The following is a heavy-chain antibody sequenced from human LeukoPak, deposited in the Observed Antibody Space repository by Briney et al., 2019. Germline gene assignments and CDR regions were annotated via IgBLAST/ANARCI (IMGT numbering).Heavy chain of an antibody. D-gene: IGHD3-3*01. J-gene: IGHJ3*02. CDR3: ARHDSEWLGGGFDI. CDR2: IYSGGST. CDR1: GFTVSSNY. V-gene: IGHV3-66*04. Sequence: GGSLRLSCAASGFTVSSNYMSWVRQAPGKGLEWVSVIYSGGSTYYADSVKGRFTISRDNSKNTLYLQMNSLRAEDTAVYYCARHDSEWLGGGFDIWGQGTMVTVSS.